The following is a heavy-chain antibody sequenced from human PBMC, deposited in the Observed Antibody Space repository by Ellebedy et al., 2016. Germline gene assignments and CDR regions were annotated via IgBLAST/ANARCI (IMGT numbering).Heavy chain of an antibody. V-gene: IGHV3-53*01. CDR2: ISGSGGTT. J-gene: IGHJ4*02. CDR1: GFSVSSKY. CDR3: ARDLWQLHFDHLFHY. Sequence: GGSLRLSCAASGFSVSSKYINWVRQAPGKGLEWVSVISGSGGTTYYADSVKGRFTISRDNSKNTLYLQRNSLRAEDTAVYYCARDLWQLHFDHLFHYWGQGSLVTVSS. D-gene: IGHD3-9*01.